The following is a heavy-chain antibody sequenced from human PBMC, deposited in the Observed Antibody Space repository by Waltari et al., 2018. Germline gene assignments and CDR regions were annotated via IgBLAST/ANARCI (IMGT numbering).Heavy chain of an antibody. Sequence: QVQLQESGPGLVKPSQTLSLICTVSGGSITRGTYYCTWIRQPAGKGLEWIGRIYTTGTTTYNPSLRSRVTILVDTSNNHFSLRLSSVTAADTAVYYCAREPSVAARSYWYFDLWGRGTLVTVSS. J-gene: IGHJ2*01. CDR2: IYTTGTT. CDR3: AREPSVAARSYWYFDL. CDR1: GGSITRGTYY. V-gene: IGHV4-61*02. D-gene: IGHD6-6*01.